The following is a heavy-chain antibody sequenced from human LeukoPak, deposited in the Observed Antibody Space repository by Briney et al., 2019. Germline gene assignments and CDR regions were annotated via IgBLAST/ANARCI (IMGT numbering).Heavy chain of an antibody. Sequence: PSETLSLTCAVYGGSFSGYYWSWIRQPPGKGLEWIGEINHSGSTNYNLSLKSRVTISVDTSKNQFSLKLSSVTAADTAVYYCARRRDGYNYRRPTGWDYWGQGTLVTVSS. CDR2: INHSGST. D-gene: IGHD5-24*01. V-gene: IGHV4-34*01. CDR3: ARRRDGYNYRRPTGWDY. J-gene: IGHJ4*02. CDR1: GGSFSGYY.